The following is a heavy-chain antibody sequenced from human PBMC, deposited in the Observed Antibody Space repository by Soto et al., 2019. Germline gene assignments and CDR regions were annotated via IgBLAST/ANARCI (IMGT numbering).Heavy chain of an antibody. J-gene: IGHJ5*02. D-gene: IGHD6-6*01. V-gene: IGHV3-21*01. CDR2: ISSSSSYI. CDR1: GFTFSSYS. CDR3: ARGGVQQVVPLYNWFDP. Sequence: GGSLRLSCAASGFTFSSYSMHWVRQAPGKGLEWVSSISSSSSYIYYADSLKGRFTISRDNAKNSLHLQMNSLRAEDTAVYYCARGGVQQVVPLYNWFDPWGQGTLVTVSS.